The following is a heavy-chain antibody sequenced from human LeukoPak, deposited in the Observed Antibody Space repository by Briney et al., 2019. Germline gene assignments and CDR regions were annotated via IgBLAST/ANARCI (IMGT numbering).Heavy chain of an antibody. Sequence: GGSLRLSCAAAGFTFSSYSMNWVRQAPGKGPVWVSSISSSSSYRYYADSVKGRFTISRDNAKNSLYLQMNSLRAEDTAVYYCARDPYGSGSSSNSYYYYYMDVWGKGTTVTISS. CDR1: GFTFSSYS. CDR2: ISSSSSYR. CDR3: ARDPYGSGSSSNSYYYYYMDV. D-gene: IGHD3-10*01. J-gene: IGHJ6*03. V-gene: IGHV3-21*01.